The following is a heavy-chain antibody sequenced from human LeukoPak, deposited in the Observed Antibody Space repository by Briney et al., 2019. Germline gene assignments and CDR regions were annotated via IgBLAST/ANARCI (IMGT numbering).Heavy chain of an antibody. J-gene: IGHJ3*02. CDR2: IYTSGST. Sequence: TLSLTCTVSGGSISSGSYYWSWIRQPAGKGLEWIGRIYTSGSTNYNPSLKSRVTISVDTSKNQFSLKLSSVTAADTAVYYCASSSGPTYYYGSGYFSSVAFDIWGQGTMVTVSS. D-gene: IGHD3-10*01. CDR3: ASSSGPTYYYGSGYFSSVAFDI. CDR1: GGSISSGSYY. V-gene: IGHV4-61*02.